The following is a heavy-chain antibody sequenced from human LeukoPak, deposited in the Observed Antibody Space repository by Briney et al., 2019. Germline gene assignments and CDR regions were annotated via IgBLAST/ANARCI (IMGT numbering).Heavy chain of an antibody. Sequence: PSETLSLTCAVYGGSLSGYYWSWIRQPPGKGLEWIGEINHSGSTNYNPSLKSRVTISVDTSKNQFSLKLSSVTAADTAVYYCARGEWELGYWGQGTLVTVSS. CDR3: ARGEWELGY. D-gene: IGHD1-26*01. J-gene: IGHJ4*02. CDR2: INHSGST. V-gene: IGHV4-34*01. CDR1: GGSLSGYY.